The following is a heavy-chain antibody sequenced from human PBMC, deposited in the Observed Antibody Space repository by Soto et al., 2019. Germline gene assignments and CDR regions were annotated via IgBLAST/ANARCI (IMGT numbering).Heavy chain of an antibody. CDR2: IYYSRST. V-gene: IGHV4-30-4*02. CDR3: ARDKTYYYDSSGYYPSAFDI. J-gene: IGHJ3*02. Sequence: SDTLSLTCTVSGGSIPSGDYYWSWIRQPPGKGLVWIGYIYYSRSTYYNPSLKSRVTISVDTSKNQFSLKLSSVTAADTAVYYCARDKTYYYDSSGYYPSAFDIWGQGTMVA. CDR1: GGSIPSGDYY. D-gene: IGHD3-22*01.